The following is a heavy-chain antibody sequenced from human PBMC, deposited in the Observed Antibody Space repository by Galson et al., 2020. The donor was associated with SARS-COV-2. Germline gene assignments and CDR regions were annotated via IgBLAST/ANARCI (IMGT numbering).Heavy chain of an antibody. CDR3: ARSLWFGELLVGNWFDP. CDR2: ISSSSSTI. Sequence: GESLKISCAASGFTFSSYSMNWVRQAPGKGLEWVSYISSSSSTIYYEDSVKGRITISRDNAKNSLYLQMNSLRAEDTAVYYCARSLWFGELLVGNWFDPWGQGTLVTVSS. J-gene: IGHJ5*02. CDR1: GFTFSSYS. V-gene: IGHV3-48*04. D-gene: IGHD3-10*01.